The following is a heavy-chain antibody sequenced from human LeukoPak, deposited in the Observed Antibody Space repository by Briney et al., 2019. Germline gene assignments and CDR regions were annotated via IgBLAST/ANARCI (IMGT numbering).Heavy chain of an antibody. J-gene: IGHJ4*02. Sequence: PGGSLRLSCTASGFTFGDYVMSWVRQAPGKGLEWVAVIWYDGSNKYYADSVKGRFTISRDNSKNTLYLQMNSLRAEDTAVYYCAKASSGWLDYWGQGTLVTVSS. CDR1: GFTFGDYV. CDR3: AKASSGWLDY. CDR2: IWYDGSNK. D-gene: IGHD6-19*01. V-gene: IGHV3-33*06.